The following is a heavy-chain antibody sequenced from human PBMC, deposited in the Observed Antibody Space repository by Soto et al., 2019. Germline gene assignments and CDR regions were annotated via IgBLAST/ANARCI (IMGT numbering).Heavy chain of an antibody. D-gene: IGHD2-15*01. CDR2: IWYDGSNK. CDR3: ARDLARGYCSGGSCLYYYGMDV. J-gene: IGHJ6*02. CDR1: GFTFSSYG. V-gene: IGHV3-33*01. Sequence: ESGGGVVQPGRSLRLSCAASGFTFSSYGMHWVRQAPGKGLEWVAVIWYDGSNKYYADSVKGRFTISRDNSKNTLYLQMNSLRAEDTAVYYCARDLARGYCSGGSCLYYYGMDVWGQGTTVTVSS.